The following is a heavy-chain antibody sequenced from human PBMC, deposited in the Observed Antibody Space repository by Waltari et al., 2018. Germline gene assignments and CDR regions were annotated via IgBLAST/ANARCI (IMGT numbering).Heavy chain of an antibody. D-gene: IGHD2-21*01. V-gene: IGHV3-30*03. J-gene: IGHJ3*01. CDR3: ARELPASAVVALDL. CDR2: VSYDGRNK. CDR1: GFTLATYG. Sequence: QVHLEESGGGVVQPGRSLKLSCAASGFTLATYGMHWVRQAPGKGLEGVAGVSYDGRNKFYGGSMKGRFTISRDNSKNTVFLQMNSLSAEDSAVYFCARELPASAVVALDLWGQGTMVTVSS.